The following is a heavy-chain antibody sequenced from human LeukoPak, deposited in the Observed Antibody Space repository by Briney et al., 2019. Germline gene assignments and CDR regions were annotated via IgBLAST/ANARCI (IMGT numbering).Heavy chain of an antibody. Sequence: PGGSLRLSCAASGFTFSSYSMNWVRQAPGKGLEWVAFIRSDGTNKYYADSVKGRFTISRDNSKNTLFVQMSSLRAEDTAVYYCTTLYERIAVVPPASYWGQGTLVTVSS. J-gene: IGHJ4*02. V-gene: IGHV3-30*02. CDR2: IRSDGTNK. CDR1: GFTFSSYS. D-gene: IGHD2-2*01. CDR3: TTLYERIAVVPPASY.